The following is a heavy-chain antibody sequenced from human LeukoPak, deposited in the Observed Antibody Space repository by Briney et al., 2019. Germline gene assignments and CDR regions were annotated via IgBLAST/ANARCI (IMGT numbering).Heavy chain of an antibody. V-gene: IGHV4-39*01. CDR3: ARHPPDGWYAFFDY. D-gene: IGHD6-19*01. J-gene: IGHJ4*02. CDR2: IYYSGST. Sequence: PSETLSLTCTVSGGSISSSSYYWGWIRQPPGKGLEWIGSIYYSGSTYYNPSLKSRVTISVDTSKNQFSLKLSSVTAEDTAVYYCARHPPDGWYAFFDYWGQGTLVTVSS. CDR1: GGSISSSSYY.